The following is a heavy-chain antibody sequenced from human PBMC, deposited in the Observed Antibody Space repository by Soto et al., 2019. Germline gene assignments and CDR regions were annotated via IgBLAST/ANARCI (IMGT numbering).Heavy chain of an antibody. Sequence: SETLSLTCAVSGGPISNSNWWSWIRQPPGKGLEWIGEINHSGSTNYNPSLKSRVTISVDTSKNQFSLKLSSVTAADTAVYYCARARYDILTGYYKLVWFDPWGQGTLVTVSS. J-gene: IGHJ5*02. V-gene: IGHV4-4*02. CDR1: GGPISNSNW. CDR3: ARARYDILTGYYKLVWFDP. CDR2: INHSGST. D-gene: IGHD3-9*01.